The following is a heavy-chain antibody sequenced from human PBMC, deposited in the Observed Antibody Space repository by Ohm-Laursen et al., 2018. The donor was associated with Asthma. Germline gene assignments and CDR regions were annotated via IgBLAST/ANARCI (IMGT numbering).Heavy chain of an antibody. CDR1: GFTFRSYA. CDR2: GGSYYDGGLK. J-gene: IGHJ4*02. CDR3: ARDVMEWYLPAFDF. D-gene: IGHD3-3*01. V-gene: IGHV3-30-3*01. Sequence: SLRLSCAASGFTFRSYAMHWVRQAPGKGLEWVAVGGSYYDGGLKYYADSVNGRFTVSRDDSKNTLYLQMNSLRPDDTAVYYCARDVMEWYLPAFDFWGQGTLVTVPS.